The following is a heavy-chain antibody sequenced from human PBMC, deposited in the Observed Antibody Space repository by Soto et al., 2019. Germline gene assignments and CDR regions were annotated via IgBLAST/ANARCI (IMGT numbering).Heavy chain of an antibody. J-gene: IGHJ6*02. CDR3: ARESSSRSGMDV. D-gene: IGHD6-13*01. CDR2: ITGSGGST. V-gene: IGHV3-23*01. Sequence: GGSLRLSCVASGFTLSTYAMSWVRQAPGKGLEWVSGITGSGGSTYYADSVKGRFTISRDNSKNTLYLQMNSLRAEDTAVYYCARESSSRSGMDVWGQGTTVTVSS. CDR1: GFTLSTYA.